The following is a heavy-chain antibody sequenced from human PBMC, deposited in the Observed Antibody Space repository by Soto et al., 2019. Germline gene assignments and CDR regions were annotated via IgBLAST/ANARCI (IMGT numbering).Heavy chain of an antibody. J-gene: IGHJ6*02. CDR3: AREGPRPYYYYGMEV. CDR1: GYTFSMSG. Sequence: ASVKVSCKSSGYTFSMSGISWVRQAPGQGLEWMGWISGYNGNTNYEQKFQDRVTMTTDTTTNTAYMGLRSLRSDDTAVYYCAREGPRPYYYYGMEVWGQGTTVTVSS. CDR2: ISGYNGNT. V-gene: IGHV1-18*01.